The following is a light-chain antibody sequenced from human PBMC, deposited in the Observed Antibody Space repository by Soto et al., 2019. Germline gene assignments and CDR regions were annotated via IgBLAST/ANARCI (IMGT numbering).Light chain of an antibody. Sequence: EIVMTQSPLTLSASPGERAIFSCRASQSVGSNIAWSQQKPGKSPRILVYDASTRPNAIPARVRSSGSGTDFMVTINTLQPDDFADAYCQQYYQWPSYAFGQGTKVDI. CDR1: QSVGSN. V-gene: IGKV3-15*01. CDR2: DAS. CDR3: QQYYQWPSYA. J-gene: IGKJ2*01.